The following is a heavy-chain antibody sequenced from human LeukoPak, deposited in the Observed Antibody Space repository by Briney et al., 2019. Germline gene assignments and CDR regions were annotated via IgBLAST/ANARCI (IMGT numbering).Heavy chain of an antibody. CDR1: GFTFSSSN. V-gene: IGHV3-21*01. CDR2: ITSSTSYI. D-gene: IGHD6-13*01. J-gene: IGHJ4*02. CDR3: ARAAAAAGFDY. Sequence: KTGGSLRLSCAASGFTFSSSNMNWVRQAPGKGLEWVSSITSSTSYIYYADSVKGRFTISRDNAKNSLYLQMNSLRAEDTAVYYCARAAAAAGFDYWGQGTLITVSS.